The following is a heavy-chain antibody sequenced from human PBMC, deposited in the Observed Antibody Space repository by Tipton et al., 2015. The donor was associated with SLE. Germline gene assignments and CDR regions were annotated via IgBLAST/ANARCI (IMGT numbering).Heavy chain of an antibody. J-gene: IGHJ4*02. D-gene: IGHD5-18*01. CDR1: GGTFSNYA. Sequence: QLVQSGAEVKKPGSSVKVSCKASGGTFSNYAINWVRQAPGQGLEWMGWISAYNGNTNYAQKLQGRVTMTTDTSTSTAYMELRSLRSDDTAVYYCAREATAMGPFDYWGQGTLVTVSS. CDR3: AREATAMGPFDY. V-gene: IGHV1-18*01. CDR2: ISAYNGNT.